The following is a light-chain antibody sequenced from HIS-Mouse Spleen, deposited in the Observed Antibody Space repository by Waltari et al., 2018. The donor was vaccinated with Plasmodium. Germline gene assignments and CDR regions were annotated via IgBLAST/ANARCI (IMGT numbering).Light chain of an antibody. CDR2: KDR. V-gene: IGLV3-25*03. Sequence: SYELTQPPSVSVSPGQTARITSSGYALPKPYAYWYQHKQGPSPVLVIYKDRERPSGIPERFSGSSSGTTVTLTISGVQAEDEADYYCQSADSSGTPNWVFGGGTKLTVL. CDR3: QSADSSGTPNWV. J-gene: IGLJ3*02. CDR1: ALPKPY.